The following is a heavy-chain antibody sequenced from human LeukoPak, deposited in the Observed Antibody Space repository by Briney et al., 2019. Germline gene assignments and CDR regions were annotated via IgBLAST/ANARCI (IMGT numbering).Heavy chain of an antibody. Sequence: PGGSVRLSCAASGFTFSSYAMSWVRQAPGKGLEWVSAISGSGGRTYYADSEKGRFTISRDNSKNTLYLQMNNLRAEDTAVYYCAKSKNYYDSSDYFDYWGQGTLVTVSS. V-gene: IGHV3-23*01. CDR1: GFTFSSYA. CDR2: ISGSGGRT. D-gene: IGHD3-22*01. J-gene: IGHJ4*02. CDR3: AKSKNYYDSSDYFDY.